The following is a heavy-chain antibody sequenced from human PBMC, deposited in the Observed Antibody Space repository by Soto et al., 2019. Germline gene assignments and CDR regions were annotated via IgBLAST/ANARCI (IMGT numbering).Heavy chain of an antibody. J-gene: IGHJ4*02. D-gene: IGHD2-2*01. CDR3: ARASSSTSGAIDY. CDR1: AFTFRNYW. V-gene: IGHV3-7*04. Sequence: EVQLVESGGGLVQPGGSLRLSCAASAFTFRNYWMSWVRQAPGKGLECVAKIKEDGSEKYYVDSVKGRFTISRDNAKNSVYLQMNSPTAEDTAVYYCARASSSTSGAIDYWGQGTLVTVSS. CDR2: IKEDGSEK.